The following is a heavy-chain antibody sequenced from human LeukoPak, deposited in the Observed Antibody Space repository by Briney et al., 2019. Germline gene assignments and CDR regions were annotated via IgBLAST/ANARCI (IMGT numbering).Heavy chain of an antibody. J-gene: IGHJ4*02. CDR3: ARGGRYCSSTSCYTRSDY. CDR2: LIPIFGTA. CDR1: GGTFSSYA. D-gene: IGHD2-2*02. Sequence: AATVKVSCEASGGTFSSYAISWVRQAPGQGLEWVGGLIPIFGTANYAQKFQGRVTITADESTSTAYMELSSLRSEDTAVYYCARGGRYCSSTSCYTRSDYWGQGTLVTVSS. V-gene: IGHV1-69*01.